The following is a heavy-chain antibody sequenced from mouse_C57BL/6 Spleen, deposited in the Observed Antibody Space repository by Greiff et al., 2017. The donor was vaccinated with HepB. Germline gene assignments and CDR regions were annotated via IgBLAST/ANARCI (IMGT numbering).Heavy chain of an antibody. J-gene: IGHJ3*01. Sequence: DVKLVESGGGLVKPGGSLKLSCAASGFTFSSYAMSWVRQTPEKRLEWVATISDGGSYTYYPDNVKGRFTISRDNAKNNLYLQMSHLKSEDTAMYYCASGSSLFAYWGQGTLVTVSA. CDR1: GFTFSSYA. CDR2: ISDGGSYT. D-gene: IGHD1-1*01. V-gene: IGHV5-4*03. CDR3: ASGSSLFAY.